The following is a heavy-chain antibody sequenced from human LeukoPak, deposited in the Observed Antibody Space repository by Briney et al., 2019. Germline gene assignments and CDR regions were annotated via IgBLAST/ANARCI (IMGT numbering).Heavy chain of an antibody. V-gene: IGHV3-74*01. CDR2: INSDGSST. Sequence: GGSLRLSCAASGFTFSRYWMHWVRQTPGKGLVWVSRINSDGSSTRYADSVKGRFTISRDNAKNTLDLQMSSLRAEDTAVYYCARVDCSGGSCYFDYWGQGTLVTVSS. CDR1: GFTFSRYW. J-gene: IGHJ4*02. D-gene: IGHD2-15*01. CDR3: ARVDCSGGSCYFDY.